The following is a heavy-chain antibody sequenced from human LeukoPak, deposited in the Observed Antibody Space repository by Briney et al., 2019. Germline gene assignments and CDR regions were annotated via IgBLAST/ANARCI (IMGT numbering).Heavy chain of an antibody. CDR1: GGSFSGYY. CDR3: ARVEMATIFLDS. D-gene: IGHD5-24*01. Sequence: SETLSLTCAVYGGSFSGYYWSWIRQPPGKGLEWIGEINHSGSTNYNPSLKSRVTISVDTSKNQFSLKLSSVTAADTAVYYCARVEMATIFLDSWGQGTLVSVSS. J-gene: IGHJ4*02. V-gene: IGHV4-34*01. CDR2: INHSGST.